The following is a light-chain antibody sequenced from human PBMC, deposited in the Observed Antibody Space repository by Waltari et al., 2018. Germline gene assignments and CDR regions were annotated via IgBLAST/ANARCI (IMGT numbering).Light chain of an antibody. J-gene: IGKJ1*01. CDR1: QSISSY. CDR2: AAS. Sequence: DIQMTQSPSSLSASVGDRVTITCRASQSISSYLNWYQQKPGKAPKLLIYAASSLQSGGPSRFSGSGSGTDFTLTISSLQPEDFATYYCQQSYSTVWTFGQGTKVEIK. CDR3: QQSYSTVWT. V-gene: IGKV1-39*01.